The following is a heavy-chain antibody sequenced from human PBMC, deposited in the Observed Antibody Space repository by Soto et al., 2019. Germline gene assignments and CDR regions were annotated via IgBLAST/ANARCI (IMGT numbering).Heavy chain of an antibody. CDR2: IIPIFGTA. Sequence: ASVKVSCKASGGTFSIYAIIWVRQAPGQGLEWMGGIIPIFGTANYAQKFQGRVTITADESTSTAYMELSSLRSEDTAVYYCARGLRSLFDYWGQGTLVTVSS. CDR3: ARGLRSLFDY. J-gene: IGHJ4*02. V-gene: IGHV1-69*13. D-gene: IGHD4-17*01. CDR1: GGTFSIYA.